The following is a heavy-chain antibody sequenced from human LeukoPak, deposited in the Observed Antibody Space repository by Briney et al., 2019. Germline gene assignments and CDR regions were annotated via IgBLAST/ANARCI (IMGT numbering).Heavy chain of an antibody. Sequence: PGGSLRLSCAASGFTFSSYAMSWVRQAPGKGLEWVSVISGSGTSAYYADSVKGRFTISRDNSKNTLHLQMNSLRAEDTAVYYCAKVPTFYYESSGYYHFDYWGQGTLVTVSS. CDR3: AKVPTFYYESSGYYHFDY. V-gene: IGHV3-23*01. D-gene: IGHD3-22*01. CDR1: GFTFSSYA. J-gene: IGHJ4*02. CDR2: ISGSGTSA.